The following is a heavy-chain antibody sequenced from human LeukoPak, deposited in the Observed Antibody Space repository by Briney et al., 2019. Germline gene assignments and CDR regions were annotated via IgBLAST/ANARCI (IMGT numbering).Heavy chain of an antibody. CDR1: GFTFSDYY. V-gene: IGHV3-11*06. CDR3: TRDRLFSEETTMINIDY. CDR2: ISNSDSYT. D-gene: IGHD5-18*01. J-gene: IGHJ4*02. Sequence: GGSLRLSCAASGFTFSDYYMSWIRQAPGKGLAWVSYISNSDSYTNYADSVRGRFTISRDNVKNSLYLQMNSLRAEDTAVYYCTRDRLFSEETTMINIDYWGQGTLVTVSS.